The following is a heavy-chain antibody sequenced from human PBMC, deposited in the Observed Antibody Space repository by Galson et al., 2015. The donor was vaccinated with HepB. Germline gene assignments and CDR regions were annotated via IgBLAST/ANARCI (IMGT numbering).Heavy chain of an antibody. CDR1: GFTFSTYT. D-gene: IGHD3-22*01. J-gene: IGHJ3*02. V-gene: IGHV3-48*04. CDR3: ARSYYDSSAYPTLGEAFDI. CDR2: ITSSSSTI. Sequence: SLRLSCAASGFTFSTYTLNWVRQAPGKELEWLSYITSSSSTIYYADSVKGRFTISRDDAKNSLFLQMNSLRAEDTAVYYCARSYYDSSAYPTLGEAFDIWGQGTVVIVSS.